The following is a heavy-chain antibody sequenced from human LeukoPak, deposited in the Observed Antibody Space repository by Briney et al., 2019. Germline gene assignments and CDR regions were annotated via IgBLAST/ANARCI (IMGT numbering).Heavy chain of an antibody. CDR3: ARRLTQYDCFDP. CDR2: TYYRTTWYN. J-gene: IGHJ5*02. D-gene: IGHD2-2*01. V-gene: IGHV6-1*01. CDR1: GDSVSSSSVT. Sequence: SQTLSLTCAISGDSVSSSSVTWNWGRQSPSRGLEWLGRTYYRTTWYNDYAVSVRGRITVNPDTSKNQFSLHLNSVTPEDTAVYYCARRLTQYDCFDPWGQGILVTVSS.